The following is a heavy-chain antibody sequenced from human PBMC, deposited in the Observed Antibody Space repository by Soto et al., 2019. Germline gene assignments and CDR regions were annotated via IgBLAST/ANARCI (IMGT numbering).Heavy chain of an antibody. CDR2: ISGSGGST. D-gene: IGHD2-15*01. J-gene: IGHJ4*02. Sequence: GGSLRLSCAASGFTFSSYAMSWVRQAPGKGLEWVSAISGSGGSTYYADSVKGRFTISRDNSKNTLYLQMNSLRAEDTAVYYCAKSVGYCSGGSCYALLDYWGQGTLVTVSS. CDR3: AKSVGYCSGGSCYALLDY. V-gene: IGHV3-23*01. CDR1: GFTFSSYA.